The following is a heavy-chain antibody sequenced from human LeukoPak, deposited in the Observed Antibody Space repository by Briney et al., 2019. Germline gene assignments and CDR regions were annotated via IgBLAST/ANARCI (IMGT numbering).Heavy chain of an antibody. CDR3: ARTLSVTRGAFDI. CDR2: IWYDGSNK. Sequence: GGSLRLSCAASGFTFSSYGMHWVRQAPGKGLEWVAVIWYDGSNKYYADSVKGRFTISRDNSKNTLYLQMNSLRAEDTAVYYCARTLSVTRGAFDIWGQGTMVTVSS. D-gene: IGHD4-17*01. V-gene: IGHV3-33*01. CDR1: GFTFSSYG. J-gene: IGHJ3*02.